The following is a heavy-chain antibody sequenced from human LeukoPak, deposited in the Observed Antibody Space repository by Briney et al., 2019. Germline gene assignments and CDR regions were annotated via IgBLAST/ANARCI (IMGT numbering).Heavy chain of an antibody. D-gene: IGHD3-9*01. CDR1: GGSFSGYY. CDR2: INHSGST. Sequence: SETLSLTCAVYGGSFSGYYWSWIRQPPGKGLEWIGEINHSGSTNYNPSLKSRVTISVDTSKNQFSLKLSSVTAADTAVYYCARLYYVILTGYSNWFDPWGQGTLVTVSS. V-gene: IGHV4-34*01. J-gene: IGHJ5*02. CDR3: ARLYYVILTGYSNWFDP.